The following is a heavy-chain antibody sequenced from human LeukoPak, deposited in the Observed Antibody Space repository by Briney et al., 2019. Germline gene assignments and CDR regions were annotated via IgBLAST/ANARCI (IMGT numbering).Heavy chain of an antibody. CDR2: ISSSGSTI. J-gene: IGHJ4*02. Sequence: GGSLRLSCAASGFTFSDYYMSWIRQAPGKGLEWVSYISSSGSTIYYADSVKGRFTISRDNAKNSLYLQMNSLRAEDTAVYYCARSRRVLRYFDWLLTFDYWGQGTLVTVSS. V-gene: IGHV3-11*01. CDR1: GFTFSDYY. CDR3: ARSRRVLRYFDWLLTFDY. D-gene: IGHD3-9*01.